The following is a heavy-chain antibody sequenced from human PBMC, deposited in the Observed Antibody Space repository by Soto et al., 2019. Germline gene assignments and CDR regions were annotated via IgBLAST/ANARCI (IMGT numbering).Heavy chain of an antibody. CDR3: ARGRIAAAIRFDP. J-gene: IGHJ5*02. CDR1: GYTFTSYD. D-gene: IGHD6-13*01. Sequence: PSVKVSCKASGYTFTSYDINWVRQATGQGLEWMGWMNPNSGDTNYAQKLQGRVTMTTDTSTSTAYMELRSLRSDDTAVYYCARGRIAAAIRFDPWGQGTLVTVSS. V-gene: IGHV1-8*01. CDR2: MNPNSGDT.